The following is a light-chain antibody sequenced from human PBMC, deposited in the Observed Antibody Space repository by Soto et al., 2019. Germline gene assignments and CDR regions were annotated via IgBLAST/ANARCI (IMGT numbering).Light chain of an antibody. J-gene: IGKJ1*01. CDR1: QSVSPD. V-gene: IGKV3-11*01. Sequence: ETVLTQSPVTLSLSPGERATLSCRASQSVSPDLAWFQKKPGQAPRLLIYDASNRATGIPARFSGSGSGTDFTLTITSLESEDCAVYYGQQRASWPWTFGQGTKVEIK. CDR2: DAS. CDR3: QQRASWPWT.